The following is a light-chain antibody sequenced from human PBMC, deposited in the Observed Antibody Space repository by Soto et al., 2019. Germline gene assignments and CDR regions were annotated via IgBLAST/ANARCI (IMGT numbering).Light chain of an antibody. V-gene: IGKV3-20*01. CDR3: QQYGSSPLT. CDR1: QSVSSSY. CDR2: VAS. Sequence: EIVLTQSPGTLSLSPGERATLSCRASQSVSSSYLAWYQQKPGQAPRLLIYVASSRATGIPDRFSGSGSGTDFTLTISRLEPEDFAVYYCQQYGSSPLTCGGGTKVEIK. J-gene: IGKJ4*01.